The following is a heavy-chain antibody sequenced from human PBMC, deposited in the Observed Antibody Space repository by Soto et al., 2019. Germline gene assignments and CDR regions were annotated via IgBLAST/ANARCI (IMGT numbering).Heavy chain of an antibody. J-gene: IGHJ4*02. CDR2: ISGNDENT. V-gene: IGHV3-23*01. D-gene: IGHD3-22*01. Sequence: EVELLESGGGLVQPGGSLRLSCAASGFTFRSYGMNWVRQAPGKGLEWVSDISGNDENTHYADSVKGRFTISRDNSKNTLYLQMNGLRAEDTAIYYCAKNVYYGSSGYNDYWGQGTLVTVSS. CDR1: GFTFRSYG. CDR3: AKNVYYGSSGYNDY.